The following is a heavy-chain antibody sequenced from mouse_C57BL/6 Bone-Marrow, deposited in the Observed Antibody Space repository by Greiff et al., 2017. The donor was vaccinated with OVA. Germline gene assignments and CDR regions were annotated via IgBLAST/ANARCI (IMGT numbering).Heavy chain of an antibody. V-gene: IGHV1-64*01. CDR3: AREGYYGSSPAY. CDR1: GYTFTSYW. D-gene: IGHD1-1*01. CDR2: IHPNSGST. Sequence: VQLQQPGAELVKPGASVKLSCKASGYTFTSYWMHWVKQRPGQGLEWIGMIHPNSGSTNYNEKFKSKATLTVDKSSSTAYMQLSSLTSEDSAVDYCAREGYYGSSPAYWGQGTLVTVSA. J-gene: IGHJ3*01.